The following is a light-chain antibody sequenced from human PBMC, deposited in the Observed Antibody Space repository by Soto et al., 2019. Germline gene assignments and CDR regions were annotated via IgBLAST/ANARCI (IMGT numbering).Light chain of an antibody. CDR3: HHFGSLPET. CDR2: GAS. CDR1: QSVSSN. V-gene: IGKV3-15*01. J-gene: IGKJ1*01. Sequence: EIVMTQSPATLSVSPGERATLSCRASQSVSSNLAWFQQNPGQAPRLLIYGASTRATGIPARFSGSGSGTEFTLTISSLQSEDFAVYYCHHFGSLPETFGQGTNVE.